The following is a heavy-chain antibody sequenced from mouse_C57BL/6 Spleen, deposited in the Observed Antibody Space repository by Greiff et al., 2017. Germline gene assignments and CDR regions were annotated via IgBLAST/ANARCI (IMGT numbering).Heavy chain of an antibody. Sequence: QVQLQQSGTDLVKPGASVKLSCKASGYTFTSYWMPWVQQRPGQGLEWIGNINPSNGGTNYNEKFKSKATLTVDKSSSTAYMQLSSLTSEDSTVYYCGRATMMVTTNAMDYWGQGTSVTVSS. CDR3: GRATMMVTTNAMDY. CDR2: INPSNGGT. J-gene: IGHJ4*01. CDR1: GYTFTSYW. V-gene: IGHV1-53*01. D-gene: IGHD2-3*01.